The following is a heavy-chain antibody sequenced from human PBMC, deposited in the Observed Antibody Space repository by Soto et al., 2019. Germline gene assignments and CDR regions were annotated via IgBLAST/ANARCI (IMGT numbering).Heavy chain of an antibody. CDR1: GGTFSSYA. J-gene: IGHJ6*02. CDR3: ARVNGYDYVWGSYRPNYYYGMDV. Sequence: ASVKVSCKASGGTFSSYAISWVRQAPGQGLERMGGIIPIFGTANYAQKFQGRVTITADESTSTAYMELSSLRSEDTAVYYCARVNGYDYVWGSYRPNYYYGMDVWGQGTTVTVSS. V-gene: IGHV1-69*13. CDR2: IIPIFGTA. D-gene: IGHD3-16*02.